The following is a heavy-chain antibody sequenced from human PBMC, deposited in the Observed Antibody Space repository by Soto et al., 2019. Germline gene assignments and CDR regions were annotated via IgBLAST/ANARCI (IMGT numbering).Heavy chain of an antibody. CDR2: IIPILGIA. J-gene: IGHJ4*02. CDR1: GGTFSSYT. CDR3: AIGTNHRREDDS. Sequence: QVQLVQSGAEVKKPGSSVKVSCKASGGTFSSYTISWVRQAPGQGLEWMGRIIPILGIANNVQKFQGRVTITADKSTSTAYMELSSLRSEDTAVYYCAIGTNHRREDDSWGQGTLLTVSS. V-gene: IGHV1-69*02.